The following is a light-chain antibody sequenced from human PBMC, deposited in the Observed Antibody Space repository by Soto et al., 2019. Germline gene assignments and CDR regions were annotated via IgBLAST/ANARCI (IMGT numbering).Light chain of an antibody. V-gene: IGKV3-20*01. J-gene: IGKJ1*01. CDR1: QSVSSSY. CDR3: QQYGSSWT. Sequence: EIELTQSPGTLSVSPGERATISCRASQSVSSSYVACYQQTPGQAPSLLIYGACSRATGTPERFSGSGSGTDFTLTISRLQPEDFAVYYCQQYGSSWTFGQGTKVEIK. CDR2: GAC.